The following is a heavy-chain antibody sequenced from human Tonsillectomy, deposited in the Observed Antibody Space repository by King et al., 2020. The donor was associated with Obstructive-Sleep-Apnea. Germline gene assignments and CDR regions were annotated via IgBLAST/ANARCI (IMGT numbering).Heavy chain of an antibody. CDR3: ARDGGSDSSSSPYHYSMDV. Sequence: VQLVQSGAEVKKPGSSVKVSCKASGGTFSNYAISWVRQAPGQGLEWMGGIIPILGTANYAQKFQGRVTLTADKSTSTAYMELSSLRSEDTAVYYCARDGGSDSSSSPYHYSMDVWGQGTTVTVSS. CDR2: IIPILGTA. V-gene: IGHV1-69*06. CDR1: GGTFSNYA. J-gene: IGHJ6*02. D-gene: IGHD6-6*01.